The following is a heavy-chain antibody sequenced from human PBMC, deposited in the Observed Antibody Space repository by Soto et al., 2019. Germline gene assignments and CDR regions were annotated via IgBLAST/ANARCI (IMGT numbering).Heavy chain of an antibody. CDR2: IKSKGNGGTA. D-gene: IGHD1-26*01. V-gene: IGHV3-15*01. Sequence: GGSLRLPCAASGFTINNAWMSWVRQAPGKGLEWVGRIKSKGNGGTADYAAPVKGRCTISRDDSKNMLYLQLNSLKTEDTAVHYCITTYSGTPARTYLDLWGQGTPVTVSS. CDR1: GFTINNAW. CDR3: ITTYSGTPARTYLDL. J-gene: IGHJ4*02.